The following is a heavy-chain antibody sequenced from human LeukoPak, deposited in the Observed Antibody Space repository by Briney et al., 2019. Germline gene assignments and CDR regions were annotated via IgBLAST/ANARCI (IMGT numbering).Heavy chain of an antibody. CDR1: GFTFSSYS. CDR3: ARDLKVAQDAFDI. D-gene: IGHD2-15*01. CDR2: IGGKGRTI. Sequence: GGSLRLSCAASGFTFSSYSMNWVRQAPGKGLEWVSYIGGKGRTIYYADSVKGRFTISRDNAKNSLYLQMDSLRAEDTAVYYCARDLKVAQDAFDIWGQGTMVTVSS. J-gene: IGHJ3*02. V-gene: IGHV3-48*04.